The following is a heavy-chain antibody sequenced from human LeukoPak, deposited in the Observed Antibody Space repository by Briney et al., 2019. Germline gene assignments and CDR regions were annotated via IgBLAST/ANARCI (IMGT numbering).Heavy chain of an antibody. D-gene: IGHD6-13*01. CDR2: FDPEDGET. CDR1: GYTLTELS. CDR3: ATASWREGHGGAFDI. Sequence: GASVTVSCMVSGYTLTELSMHWVRQAPGKGLEWMGGFDPEDGETTYAQKFQGRVTMTEDTSTDTAYMGLSSLRSEDTAVYYCATASWREGHGGAFDIWGQGTMVTVSS. V-gene: IGHV1-24*01. J-gene: IGHJ3*02.